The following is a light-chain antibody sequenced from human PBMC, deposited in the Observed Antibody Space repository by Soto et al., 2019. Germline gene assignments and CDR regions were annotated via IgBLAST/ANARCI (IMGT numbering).Light chain of an antibody. J-gene: IGKJ4*01. CDR2: KAS. CDR3: QQYKSYSLT. V-gene: IGKV1-5*03. Sequence: DIQMTQSPSTLSASIGDRVTITCRASQSISSWLAWYQQKPGKAPKLLIYKASSLESGVPSRFSGSGSGTDFTLAISSLQADDFATYYCQQYKSYSLTFGGGNKVEIK. CDR1: QSISSW.